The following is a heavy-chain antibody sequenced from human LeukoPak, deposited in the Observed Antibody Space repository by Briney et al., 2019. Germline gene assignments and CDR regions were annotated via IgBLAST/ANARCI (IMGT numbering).Heavy chain of an antibody. J-gene: IGHJ6*02. CDR3: ASRFLEWLLGSSPYYGMDV. V-gene: IGHV3-23*01. CDR2: ISGSGGST. CDR1: GFTFSSYA. D-gene: IGHD3-3*01. Sequence: GGSLRLSCAASGFTFSSYAMSWVRQAPGKGLEWVSAISGSGGSTYYADSVKGRFTISRDNSKNTLYLQMNSLRAEDTAVYYCASRFLEWLLGSSPYYGMDVWGQGTTVTVSS.